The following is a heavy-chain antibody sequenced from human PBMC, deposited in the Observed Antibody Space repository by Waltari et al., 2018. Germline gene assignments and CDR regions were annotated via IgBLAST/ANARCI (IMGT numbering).Heavy chain of an antibody. V-gene: IGHV4-61*02. D-gene: IGHD6-13*01. CDR3: ARERRMEQQYRLFDY. Sequence: QVQLQESGPGLVKPSQTLSLTCTVPGGSISSGSYYCSWIRQPAGKGLEWIGRIYTSGSTNYNPSLKSRVTISVDTSKNQFSLKLSSVTAADTAVYYCARERRMEQQYRLFDYWGQGTLVTVSS. CDR2: IYTSGST. CDR1: GGSISSGSYY. J-gene: IGHJ4*02.